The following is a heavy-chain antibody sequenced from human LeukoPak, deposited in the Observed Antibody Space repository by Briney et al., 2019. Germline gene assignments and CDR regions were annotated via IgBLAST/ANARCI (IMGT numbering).Heavy chain of an antibody. CDR3: ARLAAVTYYDYVWGSYRYPNWFDP. D-gene: IGHD3-16*02. J-gene: IGHJ5*02. CDR1: GYSFTSYW. CDR2: IYPGDSDT. Sequence: GESLQISCKGSGYSFTSYWIGWVRQMPGKGLEWMGIIYPGDSDTRYSPSFQGQVTISADKSISTAYLQWSSLKASDTATYYCARLAAVTYYDYVWGSYRYPNWFDPWGQGTLVTVSS. V-gene: IGHV5-51*01.